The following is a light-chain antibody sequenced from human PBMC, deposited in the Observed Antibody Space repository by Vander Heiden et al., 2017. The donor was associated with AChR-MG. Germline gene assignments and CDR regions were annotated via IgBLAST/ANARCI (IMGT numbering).Light chain of an antibody. CDR2: WAS. CDR1: QILLYSSNNKSC. J-gene: IGKJ1*01. V-gene: IGKV4-1*01. Sequence: DIVMTQSPDSLAVSLGERATINCKSSQILLYSSNNKSCLAWYQQKPGQPPKLLIYWASTRESGVPDRFSGSGSGTDFTLTISSLQAEDVAIYYCQQYYSIPWTFGQGTKVEIK. CDR3: QQYYSIPWT.